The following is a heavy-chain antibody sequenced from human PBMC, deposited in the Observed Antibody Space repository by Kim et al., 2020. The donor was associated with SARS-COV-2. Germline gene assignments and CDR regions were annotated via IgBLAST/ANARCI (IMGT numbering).Heavy chain of an antibody. CDR2: INTGNGNT. J-gene: IGHJ5*02. V-gene: IGHV1-3*04. CDR3: ARDWMTTVTSATFDP. Sequence: ASVKVSCKASGYTFTNYAMHWVRQAPGQRLEWMGWINTGNGNTKYSQNFQGRVTITRDTSANTAYMELRSLRSDDTAVYYCARDWMTTVTSATFDPWGQGTLVTVSS. CDR1: GYTFTNYA. D-gene: IGHD4-17*01.